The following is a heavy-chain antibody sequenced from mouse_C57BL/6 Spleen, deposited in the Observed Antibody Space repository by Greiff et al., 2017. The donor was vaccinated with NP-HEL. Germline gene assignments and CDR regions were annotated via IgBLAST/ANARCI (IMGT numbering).Heavy chain of an antibody. V-gene: IGHV2-9-1*01. D-gene: IGHD1-1*01. Sequence: QVQLQQSGPGLVAPSQSLSITCTVSGFSLTSYAISWVRQPPGKGLEWLGVIWTGGGTNYNSALKSRLSISKDNSKSQVFLKMNSLQTDDTARYYCARNGPYYGSPHWYFDVWGTGTTVTVSS. CDR3: ARNGPYYGSPHWYFDV. CDR1: GFSLTSYA. CDR2: IWTGGGT. J-gene: IGHJ1*03.